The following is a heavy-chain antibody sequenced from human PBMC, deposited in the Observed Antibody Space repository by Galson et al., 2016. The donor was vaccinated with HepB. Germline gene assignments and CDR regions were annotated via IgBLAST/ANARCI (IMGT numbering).Heavy chain of an antibody. CDR1: GHTFTTYG. Sequence: SVKVSCKASGHTFTTYGTNYGISWVRQAPGQGLEWMGGIIPIFGSASYAQKFQGRVTITADESTSTAYMELSSLRSEDTAVYYCASRGGDYVYWFDPWGQGTLVTVSS. CDR3: ASRGGDYVYWFDP. V-gene: IGHV1-69*13. D-gene: IGHD4-17*01. J-gene: IGHJ5*02. CDR2: IIPIFGSA.